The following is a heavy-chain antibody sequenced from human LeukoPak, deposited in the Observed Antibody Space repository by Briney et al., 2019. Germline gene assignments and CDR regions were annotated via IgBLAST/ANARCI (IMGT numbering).Heavy chain of an antibody. CDR3: ARDRHTSYDY. D-gene: IGHD2-2*01. CDR2: TMHDGGGT. J-gene: IGHJ4*02. V-gene: IGHV3-74*01. CDR1: GFTFRNYW. Sequence: GGSLRLSCAASGFTFRNYWMHWVRQAPGKGLVWVSRTMHDGGGTTYADSVKGRFTISRDNAKNTLYLQMNSLRVEDTAVYFCARDRHTSYDYWGQGTLVTVSS.